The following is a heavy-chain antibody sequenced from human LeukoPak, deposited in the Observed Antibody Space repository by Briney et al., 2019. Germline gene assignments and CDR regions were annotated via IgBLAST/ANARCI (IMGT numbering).Heavy chain of an antibody. Sequence: GASVTVSLTASGYTCTSYYMHWVRQAPGQGLEWMGIINPSGGSTSYAQKFQGRVTITRDMSTSTVYMELSSLRSEDTAVYYCAREGPTGLYFDYWGQGTLVTVSS. D-gene: IGHD1-14*01. J-gene: IGHJ4*02. CDR3: AREGPTGLYFDY. V-gene: IGHV1-46*01. CDR1: GYTCTSYY. CDR2: INPSGGST.